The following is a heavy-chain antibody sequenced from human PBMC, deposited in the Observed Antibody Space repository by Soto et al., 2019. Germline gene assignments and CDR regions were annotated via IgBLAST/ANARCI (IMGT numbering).Heavy chain of an antibody. CDR2: ITSGGTT. CDR1: GFTFMNFA. Sequence: EVQVLESGGGLVQPGGSLRLSCAASGFTFMNFAMCWVRQAPGKGLEWVSTITSGGTTYYADSVKGRFTISRDNSKHTLYLQMICLRAEDTAVYHCEKVEDIDYWGQGNLVTVSS. CDR3: EKVEDIDY. D-gene: IGHD2-15*01. J-gene: IGHJ4*02. V-gene: IGHV3-23*01.